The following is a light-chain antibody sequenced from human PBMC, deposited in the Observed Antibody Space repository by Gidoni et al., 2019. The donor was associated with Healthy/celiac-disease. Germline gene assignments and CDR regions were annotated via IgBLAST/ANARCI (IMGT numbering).Light chain of an antibody. J-gene: IGKJ2*01. V-gene: IGKV4-1*01. Sequence: DIVMTQSPASLAVSLGERATINCKSSQSVLYSSNNKNYLAWYQQKPGQPPKLLIYWASTRESGVPDRFSGSGSGTDFTLTISSLQAEDVAVYYCQQYYSTPYMYTFGQGTKLEIK. CDR3: QQYYSTPYMYT. CDR2: WAS. CDR1: QSVLYSSNNKNY.